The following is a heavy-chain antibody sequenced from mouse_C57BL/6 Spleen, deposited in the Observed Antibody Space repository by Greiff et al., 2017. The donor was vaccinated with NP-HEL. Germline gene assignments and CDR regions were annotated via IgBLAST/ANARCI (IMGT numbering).Heavy chain of an antibody. CDR1: GSTFKNTY. CDR2: IDPANGNT. CDR3: ARGDPLYYAMDY. V-gene: IGHV14-3*01. Sequence: HQLLAELVRPGAPARWPCPVLGSTFKNTYWHGVKQRPDQGLEGIGRIDPANGNTKYAPKFQGKATITADTSSNTAYLQLSSLTSEDTAIYYCARGDPLYYAMDYWGQGTSVTVSS. J-gene: IGHJ4*01. D-gene: IGHD3-3*01.